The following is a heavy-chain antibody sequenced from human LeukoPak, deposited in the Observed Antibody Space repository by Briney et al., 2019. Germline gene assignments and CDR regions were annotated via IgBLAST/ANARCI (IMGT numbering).Heavy chain of an antibody. CDR1: GFTFSSYA. Sequence: GRSLRFSCAASGFTFSSYAMHWVRQAPGKGLEWVAVISYDGSNKYYADSVKGRFTISRDNSKNTLYLQMNSLRAEDTAVYYCASSGWTNDFDSWGQGTLVTVSS. CDR2: ISYDGSNK. CDR3: ASSGWTNDFDS. J-gene: IGHJ4*02. D-gene: IGHD6-19*01. V-gene: IGHV3-30*14.